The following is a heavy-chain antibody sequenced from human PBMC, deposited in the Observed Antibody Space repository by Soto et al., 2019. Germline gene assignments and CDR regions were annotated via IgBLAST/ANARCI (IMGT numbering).Heavy chain of an antibody. CDR2: IDPSDSYT. CDR1: GYSFTSYW. D-gene: IGHD3-9*01. V-gene: IGHV5-10-1*01. J-gene: IGHJ6*02. Sequence: LKISCKGSGYSFTSYWISWVRQMPGKGXEWMGRIDPSDSYTNYSPSFQGHVTISADKSISTAYLQWSSLKASDTAMYYCARKSQGYDILTGYYDYGMDVWGQGTTVTVSS. CDR3: ARKSQGYDILTGYYDYGMDV.